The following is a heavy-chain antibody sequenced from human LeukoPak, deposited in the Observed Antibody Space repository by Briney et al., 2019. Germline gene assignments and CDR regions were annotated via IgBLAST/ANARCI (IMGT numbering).Heavy chain of an antibody. CDR3: ARRSYDSGWLP. V-gene: IGHV3-48*04. Sequence: GGSLRLSCAASGFNFNSYAMNWVRQAPGKGLEWVLYISSSSSTIYYADSVKGRFTISRDNAKNSLYLQMNSLRPVDTAVYYCARRSYDSGWLPWGQGTLVTVSS. D-gene: IGHD6-19*01. CDR2: ISSSSSTI. CDR1: GFNFNSYA. J-gene: IGHJ5*02.